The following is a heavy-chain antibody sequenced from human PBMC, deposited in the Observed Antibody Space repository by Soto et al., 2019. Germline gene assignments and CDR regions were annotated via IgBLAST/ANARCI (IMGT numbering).Heavy chain of an antibody. CDR2: IYYSGST. Sequence: SETLSLTCTVSGGSISSYYWSWIRQPPGKGLEWIGYIYYSGSTNYNPSLKSRVTISVDTSKNQFSLKLSSVTAADTAVYYCARRGDYDFWSGYGDYWGQGTLVTVSS. CDR3: ARRGDYDFWSGYGDY. CDR1: GGSISSYY. J-gene: IGHJ4*02. V-gene: IGHV4-59*08. D-gene: IGHD3-3*01.